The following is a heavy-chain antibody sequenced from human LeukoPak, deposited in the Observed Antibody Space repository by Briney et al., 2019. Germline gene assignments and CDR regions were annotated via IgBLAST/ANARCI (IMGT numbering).Heavy chain of an antibody. CDR3: ARVKLDYDFWSGYEKYYFDY. J-gene: IGHJ4*02. CDR2: INPNSGGT. Sequence: ASVKVSCKASGYTFTGYYVHWVRQAPGQGLEWMGWINPNSGGTNYAQKFQGRVTMTRDTSISTAYMELSRLRSDDTAVYYCARVKLDYDFWSGYEKYYFDYWGQGTLVTVSS. CDR1: GYTFTGYY. V-gene: IGHV1-2*02. D-gene: IGHD3-3*01.